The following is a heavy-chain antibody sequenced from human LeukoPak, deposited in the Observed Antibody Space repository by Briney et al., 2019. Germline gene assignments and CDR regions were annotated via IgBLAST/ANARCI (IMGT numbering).Heavy chain of an antibody. V-gene: IGHV3-30-3*01. CDR1: GFTFSSYA. Sequence: PGGSLRLSCAASGFTFSSYAMHWVRQAPGKGLEWVAVISYDGSNKYYADSVKGRFTISRDNSKNTLYLQMNSLRAEDTAVYYCARDSYSGYGNPQYYFDYWGQGTLVTVSS. CDR2: ISYDGSNK. D-gene: IGHD5-12*01. J-gene: IGHJ4*02. CDR3: ARDSYSGYGNPQYYFDY.